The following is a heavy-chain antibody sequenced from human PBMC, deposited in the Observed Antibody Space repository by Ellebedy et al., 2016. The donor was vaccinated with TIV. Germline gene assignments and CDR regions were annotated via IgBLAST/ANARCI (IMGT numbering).Heavy chain of an antibody. Sequence: SETLSLTXRVSGYSISSGYYWGWIRQPPGKGLEWIGNLYHSWSTYYNPSLRSRVTLSLDTSKNSLSLRLRSVTAADTAVYFCARTDLRYGMDVWGQGTTVTVS. J-gene: IGHJ6*02. CDR2: LYHSWST. CDR3: ARTDLRYGMDV. V-gene: IGHV4-38-2*01. CDR1: GYSISSGYY. D-gene: IGHD3/OR15-3a*01.